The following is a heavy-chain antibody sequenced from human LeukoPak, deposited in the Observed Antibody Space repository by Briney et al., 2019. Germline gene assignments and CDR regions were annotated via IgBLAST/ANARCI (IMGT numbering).Heavy chain of an antibody. CDR2: ISGSGGST. CDR3: AKELVYYDSSGYSGYYFDY. V-gene: IGHV3-23*01. CDR1: GFTFSSYA. D-gene: IGHD3-22*01. Sequence: GGSLRLSCAASGFTFSSYAMSWVRQTPGKGLEWVSAISGSGGSTYYADSVKGRFTISRDNSKNTLYLQMNSLRAEDTAVYYCAKELVYYDSSGYSGYYFDYWGQGTLVTVSS. J-gene: IGHJ4*02.